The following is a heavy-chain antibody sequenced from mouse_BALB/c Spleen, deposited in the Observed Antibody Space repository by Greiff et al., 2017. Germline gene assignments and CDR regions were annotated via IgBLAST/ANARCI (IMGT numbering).Heavy chain of an antibody. CDR2: INPNNGGT. D-gene: IGHD1-1*01. V-gene: IGHV1-18*01. CDR3: ARSPITTVGAYDY. CDR1: GYTFTDYN. J-gene: IGHJ2*01. Sequence: EVKLMESGPELVKPGASVKIPCKASGYTFTDYNMDWVKQSHGKSLEWIGDINPNNGGTIYNQKFKGKATLTVDKSSSTAYMELRSLTSEDTAVYYCARSPITTVGAYDYWGQGTTLTVSS.